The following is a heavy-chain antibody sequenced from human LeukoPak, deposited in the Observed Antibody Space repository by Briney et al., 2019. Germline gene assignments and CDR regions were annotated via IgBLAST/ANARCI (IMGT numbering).Heavy chain of an antibody. CDR1: GFTFSDYY. Sequence: GSLRLSCAASGFTFSDYYMSWIRQPPGKGLEWIGYIYYSGSTNYNPSLKSRVTISVDTSKNQFSLKLSSVTAADTAVYYCARGRPFGDYVWGSYRSGLDYWGQGTLVTVSS. V-gene: IGHV4-59*01. CDR2: IYYSGST. J-gene: IGHJ4*02. D-gene: IGHD3-16*02. CDR3: ARGRPFGDYVWGSYRSGLDY.